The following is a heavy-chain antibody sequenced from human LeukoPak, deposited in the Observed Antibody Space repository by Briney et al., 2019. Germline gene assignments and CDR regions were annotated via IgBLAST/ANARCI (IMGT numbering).Heavy chain of an antibody. D-gene: IGHD2/OR15-2a*01. CDR1: GGSISSYY. V-gene: IGHV4-4*07. CDR2: IYTSGST. Sequence: SETLSLTCTVSGGSISSYYWSWIRQPAGKGLEWIGRIYTSGSTNYDPSLKSRVTISVDTSRNQFSLKLTSVTAADTAVYYCAAVRTTETHVDAFDICGQGTLVTVSS. CDR3: AAVRTTETHVDAFDI. J-gene: IGHJ3*02.